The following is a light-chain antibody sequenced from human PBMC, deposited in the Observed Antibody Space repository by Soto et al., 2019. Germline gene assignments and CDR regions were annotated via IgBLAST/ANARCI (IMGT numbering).Light chain of an antibody. V-gene: IGKV1-6*01. CDR2: AAS. J-gene: IGKJ4*01. CDR1: QGIRHD. Sequence: IQLTQSPSSLSVSLGDRVSIXCRASQGIRHDLGWYQQKPGKAPELLIYAASILQSGVPSRFSGSGSGTDFTLTITSLQPEDFAIYYCLQDYTYPRTFGGGTKVDIK. CDR3: LQDYTYPRT.